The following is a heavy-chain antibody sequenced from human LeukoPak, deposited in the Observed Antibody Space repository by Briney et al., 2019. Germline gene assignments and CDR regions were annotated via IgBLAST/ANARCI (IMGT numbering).Heavy chain of an antibody. V-gene: IGHV3-23*01. J-gene: IGHJ4*02. CDR3: ATERPRTIFGVVNKGQVDY. D-gene: IGHD3-3*01. Sequence: GGSLRLSCAASGFTFSSYAMSWVRQAPGKGLEWVSASSGSGGSTYYADSVKGRFTISRDNSKNTLYLQMNSLRAEDTAVYYCATERPRTIFGVVNKGQVDYWGRGTLVTVSS. CDR1: GFTFSSYA. CDR2: SSGSGGST.